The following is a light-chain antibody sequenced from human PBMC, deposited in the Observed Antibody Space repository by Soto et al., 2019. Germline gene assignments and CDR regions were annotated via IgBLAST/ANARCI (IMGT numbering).Light chain of an antibody. CDR1: QSLVYTNGNTY. V-gene: IGKV2-30*01. J-gene: IGKJ1*01. CDR2: KVS. Sequence: DVVVTQSPLSLPVTLGQPASISCRSSQSLVYTNGNTYLAWFQQRPGQSPRRLIYKVSIRDSGGPDRFSGSGSGTEFTLTISRVEAEDVGVYYCMQGTHWPRTFGQGTKVEIK. CDR3: MQGTHWPRT.